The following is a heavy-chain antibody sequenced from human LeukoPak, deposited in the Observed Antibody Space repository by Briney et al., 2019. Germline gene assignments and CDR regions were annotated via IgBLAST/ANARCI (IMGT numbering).Heavy chain of an antibody. J-gene: IGHJ4*02. D-gene: IGHD6-13*01. Sequence: SETLSLTCTVSGFSISNGYYWGWIRPPPGKGLEWIGSIYHSGSTYYNPSLKSRVTISVDTSKNQFSLKLSSVTAADTAVYYCTRHSSSWSPGPDYWGPGTLVTVSS. CDR2: IYHSGST. CDR1: GFSISNGYY. V-gene: IGHV4-38-2*02. CDR3: TRHSSSWSPGPDY.